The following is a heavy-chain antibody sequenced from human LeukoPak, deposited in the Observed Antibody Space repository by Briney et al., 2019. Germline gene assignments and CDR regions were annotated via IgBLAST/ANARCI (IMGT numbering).Heavy chain of an antibody. Sequence: SETLSLTCGVSGGSIDITNYWSWVRQAPGKGLGWIGEIAHDGTTNYNPSLRSRVAMSFDRANNQFSLSLTSVTAADTAVYYCTKEDRPYCPFAYWGQGVLVTVSS. CDR1: GGSIDITNY. D-gene: IGHD1-26*01. CDR2: IAHDGTT. J-gene: IGHJ4*02. V-gene: IGHV4-4*02. CDR3: TKEDRPYCPFAY.